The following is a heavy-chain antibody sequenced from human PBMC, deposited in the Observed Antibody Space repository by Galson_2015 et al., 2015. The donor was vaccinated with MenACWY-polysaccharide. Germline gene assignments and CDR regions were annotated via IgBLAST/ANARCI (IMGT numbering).Heavy chain of an antibody. D-gene: IGHD6-19*01. V-gene: IGHV3-30*18. CDR1: GFTFSSYG. J-gene: IGHJ4*02. CDR3: AKREARNSGPFDL. Sequence: LRLSCAASGFTFSSYGMHWVRQAPGKGLEWVTYITYDGSDQNYARSVKGRFTISRDNSKSMLYLQMDSLRAEDTAVYHCAKREARNSGPFDLWGQGALVTVAS. CDR2: ITYDGSDQ.